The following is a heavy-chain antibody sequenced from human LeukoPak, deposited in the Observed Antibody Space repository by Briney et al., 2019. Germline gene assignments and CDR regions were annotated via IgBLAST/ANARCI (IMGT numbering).Heavy chain of an antibody. CDR1: GLTFSSYA. V-gene: IGHV3-23*01. D-gene: IGHD4-11*01. CDR2: ISGSGGST. CDR3: AKDTPNYSNYRVINWFDP. Sequence: GGSLRLSCAASGLTFSSYAMSWVRQAPGKGLEWVSAISGSGGSTYYADSVKGRFTISRDNSKNTLYLQMNSLRAEDTAVYYCAKDTPNYSNYRVINWFDPWGQGTLVTVSS. J-gene: IGHJ5*02.